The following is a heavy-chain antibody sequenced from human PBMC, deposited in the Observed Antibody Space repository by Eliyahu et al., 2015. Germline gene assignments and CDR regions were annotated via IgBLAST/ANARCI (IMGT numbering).Heavy chain of an antibody. V-gene: IGHV1-46*03. J-gene: IGHJ4*02. D-gene: IGHD1-26*01. Sequence: QVQLVQSGAEVKKPGAXVKVSCKASGYTLTXYYMHWVRQAPGXGLEWMGIINPSGGSTSYAQKFQGRVTMTRDTSTSTVYMELSSLRSEDTAVYYCARALRIVGATGDYWGQGTLVTVSS. CDR2: INPSGGST. CDR3: ARALRIVGATGDY. CDR1: GYTLTXYY.